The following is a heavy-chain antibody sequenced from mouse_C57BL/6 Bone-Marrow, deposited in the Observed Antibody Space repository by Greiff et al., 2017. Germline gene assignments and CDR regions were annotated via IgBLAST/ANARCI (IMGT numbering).Heavy chain of an antibody. CDR3: ARHRLRFAY. J-gene: IGHJ3*01. D-gene: IGHD2-4*01. CDR2: ISSGGSYT. V-gene: IGHV5-6*01. CDR1: GFTFSSYG. Sequence: VQLKQSGGDLVKPGGSLKLSCAASGFTFSSYGMSWVRQTPDKRLEWVATISSGGSYTYYPDSVKGRFTISRDNAKNTLYLQMSSLKSEDTAMYYCARHRLRFAYWGQGTLVTVSA.